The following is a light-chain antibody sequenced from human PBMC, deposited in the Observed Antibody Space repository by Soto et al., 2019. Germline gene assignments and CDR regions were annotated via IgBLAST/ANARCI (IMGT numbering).Light chain of an antibody. CDR1: QSVSSSY. CDR2: GAS. Sequence: EIVLTQSPGTLSLSPGERAPLSCRASQSVSSSYLAWYQQKPGQAPRLLIYGASSRATGIPYRFSGSGSGTDFTLTISRLEPEDFAVYYCQQYKTFGQGTKVDI. V-gene: IGKV3-20*01. J-gene: IGKJ1*01. CDR3: QQYKT.